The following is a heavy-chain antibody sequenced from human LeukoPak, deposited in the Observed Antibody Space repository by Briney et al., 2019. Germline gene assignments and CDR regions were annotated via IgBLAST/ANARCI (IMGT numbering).Heavy chain of an antibody. CDR1: GSSFTSYW. V-gene: IGHV5-51*01. J-gene: IGHJ4*02. CDR2: IYPGASDT. CDR3: ARLGATILDY. D-gene: IGHD5-12*01. Sequence: GGSLKISCKGSGSSFTSYWIGGGRPVPGKGLEWMGIIYPGASDTRYSPSFQGQVTISADKSISTAYLQWSSLKASDTAMYYCARLGATILDYWGQGTLVTVSS.